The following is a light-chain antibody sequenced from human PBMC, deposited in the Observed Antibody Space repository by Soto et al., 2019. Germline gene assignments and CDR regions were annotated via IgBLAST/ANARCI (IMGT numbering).Light chain of an antibody. V-gene: IGKV3-20*01. CDR1: QTVTNSF. CDR3: QQYSTLPHT. Sequence: ENVLTQSPGTLSLSPGERATLSCRASQTVTNSFFAWYQQKPGQPPRLRIHGISSRATGIPDRFSGSGSGTDFTLTISRLEPEDCVGYYCQQYSTLPHTFGRGTKLEV. J-gene: IGKJ2*01. CDR2: GIS.